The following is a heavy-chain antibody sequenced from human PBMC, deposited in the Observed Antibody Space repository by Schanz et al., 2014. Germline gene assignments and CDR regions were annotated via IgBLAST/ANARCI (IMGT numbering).Heavy chain of an antibody. J-gene: IGHJ4*02. D-gene: IGHD3-22*01. CDR3: AKDGRLPYYGTGSDFDY. Sequence: EVQLLESGGGLVQPGGSLRLSCAASGFTFSIYGMSWVRQAPGKGLEWVSRMIGSGSSVFYADSVKGRFTISRDKLKNTVYLQMNSLRAGDTAVYYCAKDGRLPYYGTGSDFDYWGQGTLXAVSS. CDR2: MIGSGSSV. V-gene: IGHV3-23*01. CDR1: GFTFSIYG.